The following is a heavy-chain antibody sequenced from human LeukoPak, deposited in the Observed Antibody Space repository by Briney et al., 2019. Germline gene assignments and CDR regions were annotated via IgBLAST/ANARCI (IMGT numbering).Heavy chain of an antibody. J-gene: IGHJ4*02. D-gene: IGHD6-19*01. CDR1: GFTFMDYD. V-gene: IGHV3-13*01. CDR2: IGIRGDT. Sequence: GGSLRLSCAGSGFTFMDYDMHWVRQVIGKGLEWVSAIGIRGDTHYSGSVKGRFTISRENAESSLYLQMNSLRAEDTAVYSCARGGIQVSGIDEFDYWGQGTLVTVSS. CDR3: ARGGIQVSGIDEFDY.